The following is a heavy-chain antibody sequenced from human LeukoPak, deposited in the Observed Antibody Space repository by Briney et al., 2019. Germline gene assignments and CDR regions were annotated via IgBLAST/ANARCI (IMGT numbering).Heavy chain of an antibody. J-gene: IGHJ4*02. CDR3: ARAYCSGGSCYTVYFDY. CDR1: GFTFSSYT. V-gene: IGHV3-30-3*01. D-gene: IGHD2-15*01. CDR2: ISYDGSNM. Sequence: GGSLRLSCAVSGFTFSSYTMHWVRQAPGKGLEWVAVISYDGSNMYYADSVKGRFTISRGNSKNTLYLQMNSLRAEDTAVFYCARAYCSGGSCYTVYFDYWGQGTLVTVSS.